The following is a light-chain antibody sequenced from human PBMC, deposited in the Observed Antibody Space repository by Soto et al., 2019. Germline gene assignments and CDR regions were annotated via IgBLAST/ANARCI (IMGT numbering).Light chain of an antibody. CDR1: QSVSSSY. CDR2: GAS. J-gene: IGKJ1*01. CDR3: QQYGSSPET. V-gene: IGKV3-20*01. Sequence: IVLTQSPGTLSLSPGERATLSCRASQSVSSSYLAWYQQKPGQAPRLLIYGASYRATGIPDRFSGSGSGTDFILTISRLEPEDFAVYYCQQYGSSPETFGQGTKVDIK.